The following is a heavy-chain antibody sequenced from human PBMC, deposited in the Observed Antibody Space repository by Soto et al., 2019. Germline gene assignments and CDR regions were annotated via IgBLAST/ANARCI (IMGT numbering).Heavy chain of an antibody. CDR1: GGSINNHY. D-gene: IGHD6-13*01. Sequence: SETRSLTCTVSGGSINNHYWSWIRQPPGKGLEWLGYVYYSGSTNYNPSLKSRVTISVDTSKNQFSLKLSSVTAADTAVYYCARGLSGSSWYYFDYWGQGTLVTVSS. CDR2: VYYSGST. J-gene: IGHJ4*02. V-gene: IGHV4-59*11. CDR3: ARGLSGSSWYYFDY.